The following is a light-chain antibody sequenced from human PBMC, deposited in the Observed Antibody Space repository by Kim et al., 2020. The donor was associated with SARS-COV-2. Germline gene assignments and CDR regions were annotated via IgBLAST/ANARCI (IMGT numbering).Light chain of an antibody. V-gene: IGLV2-8*01. CDR2: EVT. J-gene: IGLJ2*01. CDR1: SSDVGGYDY. Sequence: GQAVTISCTGTSSDVGGYDYVSWYLQHPGKAPKLMIYEVTRRPSGVPDRFSGSKSGNTASLTVSVLQAEDEADYYCSSYADSNSLLFGGGTQLTVL. CDR3: SSYADSNSLL.